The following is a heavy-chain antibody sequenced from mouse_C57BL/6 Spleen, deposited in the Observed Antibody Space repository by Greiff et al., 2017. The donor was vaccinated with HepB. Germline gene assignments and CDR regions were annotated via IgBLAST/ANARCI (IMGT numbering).Heavy chain of an antibody. CDR2: ISSGGSYT. CDR3: ARPITTVVAGPFDY. CDR1: GFTFSSYG. D-gene: IGHD1-1*01. J-gene: IGHJ2*01. V-gene: IGHV5-6*02. Sequence: EVMLVESGGDLVKPGGSLKLSCAASGFTFSSYGMSWVRQTPDKRLEWVATISSGGSYTYYPDSVKGRFTISRDNAKNTLYLQMSSLKSEDTAMYYCARPITTVVAGPFDYWGQGTTLTVSS.